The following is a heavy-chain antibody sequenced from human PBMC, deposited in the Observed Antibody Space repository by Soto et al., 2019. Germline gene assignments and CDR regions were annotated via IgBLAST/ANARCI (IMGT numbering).Heavy chain of an antibody. CDR3: VREWHCITTGCYGKWFDP. D-gene: IGHD2-2*01. CDR2: INSDASHT. Sequence: GGSLRLSCAASGFTFSTYWMPWIRQVPGKGLEWVSPINSDASHTYYADSVKGRFTISRDNSKNTLHLEMNSLRAEDTAVYYCVREWHCITTGCYGKWFDPWGQGTLVTVSA. J-gene: IGHJ5*02. CDR1: GFTFSTYW. V-gene: IGHV3-74*01.